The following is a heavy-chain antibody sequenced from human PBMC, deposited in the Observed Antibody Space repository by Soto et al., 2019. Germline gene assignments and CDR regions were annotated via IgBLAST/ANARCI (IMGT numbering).Heavy chain of an antibody. CDR1: GFTFSSYA. CDR2: ISGSGGST. CDR3: EKDSGGSDSFDI. Sequence: EVQLLESGGGLVQPGGSLRLSCAASGFTFSSYAMSWVRQAPGKGLEWVSAISGSGGSTYYADSVKGRFTISRDNSNNTLYLQMNSLRAEDTAVYYFEKDSGGSDSFDIWGQGTMVTVSS. J-gene: IGHJ3*02. V-gene: IGHV3-23*01. D-gene: IGHD3-10*01.